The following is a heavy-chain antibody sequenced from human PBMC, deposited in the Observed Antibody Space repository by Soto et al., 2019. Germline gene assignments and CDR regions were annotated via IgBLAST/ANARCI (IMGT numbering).Heavy chain of an antibody. V-gene: IGHV4-31*03. Sequence: QVQLQESGPGLVKPSQTLSLTCTVSGGSISSGGDYWSWIRQHPGKGLEWIGYIYYSGSNYYNPSLKSRVSILVDTSKNQLSPKLSTVTAADTAVYYCARTSFDRSGTAADPWGQGTLVTVSS. CDR1: GGSISSGGDY. CDR2: IYYSGSN. CDR3: ARTSFDRSGTAADP. D-gene: IGHD3-22*01. J-gene: IGHJ5*02.